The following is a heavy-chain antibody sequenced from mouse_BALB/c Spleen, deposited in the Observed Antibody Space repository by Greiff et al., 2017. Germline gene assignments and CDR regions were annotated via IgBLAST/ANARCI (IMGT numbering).Heavy chain of an antibody. J-gene: IGHJ4*01. CDR2: ISYDGSN. CDR3: AKMGTLSMDY. Sequence: EVQLQESGPGLVKPSQSLSLTCSVTGYSITSGYYWNWIRQFPGNKLEWMGYISYDGSNNYNPSLKNRISITRDTSKNQFFLKLNSVTTEDTATYYCAKMGTLSMDYWGQGTSVTVSS. D-gene: IGHD2-3*01. CDR1: GYSITSGYY. V-gene: IGHV3-6*02.